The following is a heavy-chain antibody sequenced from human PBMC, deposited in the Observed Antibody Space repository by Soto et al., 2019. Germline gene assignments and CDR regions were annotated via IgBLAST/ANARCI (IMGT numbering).Heavy chain of an antibody. V-gene: IGHV1-24*01. Sequence: GALVKVSCKVSGYTLTELSMHWVRQAPGKGLEWMGGFDPEDGETIYAQKFQGRVTMTEDTSTDTAYMELSSLRSEDTAVYYCATGDRVGASEYYYYGMDVWGQGTTVTVSS. CDR3: ATGDRVGASEYYYYGMDV. CDR1: GYTLTELS. CDR2: FDPEDGET. D-gene: IGHD1-26*01. J-gene: IGHJ6*02.